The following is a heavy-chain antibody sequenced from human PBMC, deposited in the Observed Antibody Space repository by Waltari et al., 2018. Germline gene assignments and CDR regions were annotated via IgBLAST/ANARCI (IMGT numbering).Heavy chain of an antibody. D-gene: IGHD2-15*01. V-gene: IGHV3-53*01. Sequence: ELQLVESGGGLIQPGWSLRLSGSASGFNVTTHYLSWVRQALGKGLEWISVIYSGGITSYADSVKGRFTISRDSYRNTLSLQMISLRAEDTAVYYCARAESGGMFDYYYGMDVWGQGTTVTVSS. CDR3: ARAESGGMFDYYYGMDV. CDR2: IYSGGIT. CDR1: GFNVTTHY. J-gene: IGHJ6*02.